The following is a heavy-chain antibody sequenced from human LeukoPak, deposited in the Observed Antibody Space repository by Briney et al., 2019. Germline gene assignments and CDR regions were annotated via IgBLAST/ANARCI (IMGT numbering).Heavy chain of an antibody. V-gene: IGHV3-30-3*01. CDR1: GFTFSSYW. CDR2: ISYDGSNK. J-gene: IGHJ4*02. CDR3: ARDGYSGYQILYYFDY. D-gene: IGHD5-12*01. Sequence: GGSLRLSCAASGFTFSSYWMSWVRQAPGKGLEWVAVISYDGSNKYYADSVKGRFTISRDNSKNTLYLQMNSLRAEDTAVYYCARDGYSGYQILYYFDYWGQGTLVTVSS.